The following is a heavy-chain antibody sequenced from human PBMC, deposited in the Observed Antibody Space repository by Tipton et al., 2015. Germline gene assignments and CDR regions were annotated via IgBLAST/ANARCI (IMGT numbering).Heavy chain of an antibody. CDR1: GVTFRTYG. CDR2: ISYDGSVK. CDR3: AKDKGRTGVSDFDY. D-gene: IGHD1-14*01. Sequence: SLRLSCAASGVTFRTYGMHWVRQAPGKGLEWVGVISYDGSVKYYADSVRGRFSISRDNSKNTLYLQMNSLRAEDTAVYYCAKDKGRTGVSDFDYWGQGTLVTVSS. V-gene: IGHV3-30*18. J-gene: IGHJ4*02.